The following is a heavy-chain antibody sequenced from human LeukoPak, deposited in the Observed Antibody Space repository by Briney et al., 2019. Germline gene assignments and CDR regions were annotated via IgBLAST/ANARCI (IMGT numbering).Heavy chain of an antibody. CDR2: ISSSGSTI. CDR1: GFTFSSYE. CDR3: ARERIAVAGTGGPSTIFDY. Sequence: GGSLRLSCVASGFTFSSYEMNWVRQAPGKGLEWVSYISSSGSTIYYADSVKGRFIISRDNAKNSLYLQMNSLRAEDTAVYYCARERIAVAGTGGPSTIFDYWGQGTLVTVSS. D-gene: IGHD6-19*01. V-gene: IGHV3-48*03. J-gene: IGHJ4*02.